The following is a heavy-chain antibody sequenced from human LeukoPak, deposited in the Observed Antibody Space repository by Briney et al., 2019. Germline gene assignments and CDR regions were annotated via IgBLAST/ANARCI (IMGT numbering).Heavy chain of an antibody. J-gene: IGHJ4*02. CDR1: GGSISSYY. CDR3: ARDYGGYLYYFDF. V-gene: IGHV4-59*12. D-gene: IGHD5-12*01. Sequence: SETLSLTCTVSGGSISSYYWSWIRQSPGKGLEWIAYIYYSGSTYYNPSLKSRVTISVDTSKNQFSLKLSSVTAADTAVYYCARDYGGYLYYFDFWGRGTLVTVSS. CDR2: IYYSGST.